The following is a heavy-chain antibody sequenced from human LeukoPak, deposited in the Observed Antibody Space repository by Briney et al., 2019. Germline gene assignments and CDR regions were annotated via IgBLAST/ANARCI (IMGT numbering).Heavy chain of an antibody. CDR1: EFTFSIHW. J-gene: IGHJ4*02. D-gene: IGHD5-24*01. CDR2: IKPDGNDK. Sequence: GGSLRLSCAASEFTFSIHWMTWVRQAPGKGLEWVATIKPDGNDKYFVDSVKGRFTVSRDNSKNTLYLQMNSLRAGDTAVYYCAKPYKYGVRDVHFDYWGQGTLVTVSS. CDR3: AKPYKYGVRDVHFDY. V-gene: IGHV3-7*01.